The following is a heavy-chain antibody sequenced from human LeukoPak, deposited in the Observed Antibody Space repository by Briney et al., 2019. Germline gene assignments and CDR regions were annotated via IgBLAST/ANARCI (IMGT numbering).Heavy chain of an antibody. CDR2: MYYSGTT. CDR3: ARGRDQYGSGDS. J-gene: IGHJ4*02. Sequence: SETLSLTCTVSGGSVTSGGYYWSWIRQPPGKGLECIGYMYYSGTTNYNPSLKSRVTISIDSSKNQVSLRLSSVTAADTAVYYCARGRDQYGSGDSWGQGTLVTVSS. V-gene: IGHV4-61*08. CDR1: GGSVTSGGYY. D-gene: IGHD3-10*01.